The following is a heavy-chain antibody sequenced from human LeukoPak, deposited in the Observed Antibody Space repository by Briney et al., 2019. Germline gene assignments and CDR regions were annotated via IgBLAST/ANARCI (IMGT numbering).Heavy chain of an antibody. CDR3: ARGYCSGGSCYSYYYYNYMDV. CDR1: GFTLSSYW. J-gene: IGHJ6*03. Sequence: GSLRLSCAASGFTLSSYWMSWVRQAQGKGLEWIGSIHYSGSTNYNPSLKSRVTISVDTSKNQFSLKLSSVTAADTAVYYCARGYCSGGSCYSYYYYNYMDVWGKGTTVTVSS. CDR2: IHYSGST. D-gene: IGHD2-15*01. V-gene: IGHV4-4*02.